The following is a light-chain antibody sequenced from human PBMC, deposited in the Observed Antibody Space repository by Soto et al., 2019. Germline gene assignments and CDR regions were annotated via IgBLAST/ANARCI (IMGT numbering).Light chain of an antibody. CDR2: SAS. V-gene: IGKV1-39*01. CDR3: QHAYVAPYS. Sequence: DIQMTQSPSSVYASIGDTVTITCRASQDINVYLNWYQQKPGEVPKLLIYSASSLHSGVPSRFTGSGSETDFTLTIRSLQPEDFATYYCQHAYVAPYSFGQGTKV. CDR1: QDINVY. J-gene: IGKJ2*03.